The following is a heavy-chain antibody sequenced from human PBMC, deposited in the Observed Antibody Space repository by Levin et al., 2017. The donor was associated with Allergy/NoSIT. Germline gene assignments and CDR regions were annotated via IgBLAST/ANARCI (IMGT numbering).Heavy chain of an antibody. Sequence: SETLSLTCTVSGGSISSYYWSWIRQPPGKGLEWIGYIYYSGSTNYNPSLKSRVTISVDTSKNQFSLKLSYVTAADTAVYYCARGGLKNYYDSSGYYYDYWGQGTLVTVSS. J-gene: IGHJ4*02. CDR3: ARGGLKNYYDSSGYYYDY. V-gene: IGHV4-59*01. CDR2: IYYSGST. CDR1: GGSISSYY. D-gene: IGHD3-22*01.